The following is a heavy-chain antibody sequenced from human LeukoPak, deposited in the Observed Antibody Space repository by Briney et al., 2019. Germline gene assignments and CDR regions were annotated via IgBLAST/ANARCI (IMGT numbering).Heavy chain of an antibody. CDR3: AKFRGSSSNYYGMDV. CDR1: GFTFSSYA. Sequence: PGGSLRLSCAASGFTFSSYAMSWVRQAPGKGLEWVSAISGSGGSTYYADSVKGRFTISRDNSKDTLFLQMNSLRAEDTAVYYCAKFRGSSSNYYGMDVWGQGTTVTVSS. CDR2: ISGSGGST. V-gene: IGHV3-23*01. J-gene: IGHJ6*02. D-gene: IGHD6-6*01.